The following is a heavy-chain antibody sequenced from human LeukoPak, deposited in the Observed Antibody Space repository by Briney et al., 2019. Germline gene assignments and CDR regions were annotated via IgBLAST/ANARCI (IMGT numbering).Heavy chain of an antibody. CDR1: GFTFSSYD. CDR3: ARGKITMVRGVINDYGMDV. Sequence: GGSLRLSCAASGFTFSSYDMHWVRQATGKGLEWVSAIGTAGDPYYPGSVKGRFTISRENAKNFLYLQMNSLRAGDTAVYYCARGKITMVRGVINDYGMDVWGKGTTVTVSS. CDR2: IGTAGDP. J-gene: IGHJ6*04. D-gene: IGHD3-10*01. V-gene: IGHV3-13*05.